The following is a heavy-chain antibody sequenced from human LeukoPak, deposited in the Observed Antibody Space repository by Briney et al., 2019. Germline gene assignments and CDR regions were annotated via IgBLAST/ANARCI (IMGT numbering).Heavy chain of an antibody. CDR3: ATYRQVLSPFES. CDR2: IFPSGGEI. V-gene: IGHV3-23*01. J-gene: IGHJ4*02. Sequence: GGSLRLSCAASGFTFSTFAMIWLRQPPGKGLEGVSSIFPSGGEIHYADYVRGRFTISRDNSKSTLSLQMNSLTAEATAIYYCATYRQVLSPFESWGQGTLVTASS. CDR1: GFTFSTFA. D-gene: IGHD2-8*02.